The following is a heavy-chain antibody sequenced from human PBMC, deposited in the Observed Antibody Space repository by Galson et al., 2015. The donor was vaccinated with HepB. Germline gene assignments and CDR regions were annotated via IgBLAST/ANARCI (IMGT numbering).Heavy chain of an antibody. Sequence: SLRLSCAASGFTFSSYSMNWVRQAPGKGLEWVSYISSSSSTMYYADSVKGRFTISRDNAKNSLYLQMNSLRDEDTAVYYCARDAPYGDFYFDYWGQGTLVTVSS. CDR1: GFTFSSYS. D-gene: IGHD4-17*01. J-gene: IGHJ4*02. V-gene: IGHV3-48*02. CDR3: ARDAPYGDFYFDY. CDR2: ISSSSSTM.